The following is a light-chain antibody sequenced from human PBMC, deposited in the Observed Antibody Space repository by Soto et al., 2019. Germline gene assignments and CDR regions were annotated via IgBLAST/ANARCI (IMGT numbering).Light chain of an antibody. CDR3: QQYDNWPYT. V-gene: IGKV1-5*03. Sequence: DIQMTQSPSTLSASVGDRVTITCRASQSITDWLAWYQQKPGKAPKLLIYKASSLESGVPSRFSGGGSGTEFTLTISSLQSEDFAVYFCQQYDNWPYTFGQGTKLEIK. CDR1: QSITDW. CDR2: KAS. J-gene: IGKJ2*01.